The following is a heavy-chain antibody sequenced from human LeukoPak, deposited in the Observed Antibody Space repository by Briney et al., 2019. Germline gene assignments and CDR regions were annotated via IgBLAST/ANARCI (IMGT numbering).Heavy chain of an antibody. D-gene: IGHD1-7*01. CDR2: ISGSGGST. CDR1: GFTFSSYA. CDR3: ANLVGITGTLKHY. J-gene: IGHJ4*02. V-gene: IGHV3-23*01. Sequence: PGGSLRLSCAASGFTFSSYAMSWVRQAPGKGLEWVSAISGSGGSTCYADSVKGRFTISRDNSKNTLYLQMNSLRAEDTAVYYCANLVGITGTLKHYWGQGTLVTVSS.